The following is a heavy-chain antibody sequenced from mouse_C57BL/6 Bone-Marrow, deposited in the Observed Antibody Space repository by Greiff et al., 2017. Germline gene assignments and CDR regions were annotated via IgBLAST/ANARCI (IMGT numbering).Heavy chain of an antibody. CDR1: GFTFSSYG. CDR2: ISSGGSYT. J-gene: IGHJ3*01. V-gene: IGHV5-6*01. D-gene: IGHD2-4*01. CDR3: ARHEENDYDGGPWFAY. Sequence: EVQLVESGGDLVKPGGSLKLSCAASGFTFSSYGMSWVRQTPDKRLEWVATISSGGSYTYYPDSVKGRFTISRDNAKNTLYLQMSSLKSEDTAMYYCARHEENDYDGGPWFAYWGQGTLVTVSA.